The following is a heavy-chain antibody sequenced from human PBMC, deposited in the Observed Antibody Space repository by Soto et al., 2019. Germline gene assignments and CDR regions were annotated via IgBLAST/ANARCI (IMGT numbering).Heavy chain of an antibody. CDR3: ARGSGYDSRGYYIDY. CDR1: GFTFSSYA. V-gene: IGHV3-23*01. Sequence: GGSLRLSCAASGFTFSSYAMSWVRQAPGKGLEWVSAISGSGGSTYYADSVKGRFTISRDNAKNSLYLQMHSLRAGDTAVYYCARGSGYDSRGYYIDYWGQGTLVTVSS. CDR2: ISGSGGST. D-gene: IGHD3-22*01. J-gene: IGHJ4*02.